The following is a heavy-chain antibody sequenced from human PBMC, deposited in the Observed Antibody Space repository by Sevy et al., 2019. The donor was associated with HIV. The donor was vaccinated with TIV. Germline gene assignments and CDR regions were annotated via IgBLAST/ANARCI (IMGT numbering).Heavy chain of an antibody. Sequence: GGSPRLSCAASGFTFTSYGMHWVRQAPGKGLEWVAFIRDDGSIKSYAESVKGRVTISRDNSKNTVYLEMDSLTGEDTAVDYCAKDSTFVSLYYNSRGYGALRSYFDSWGQGALVTVSS. CDR3: AKDSTFVSLYYNSRGYGALRSYFDS. CDR1: GFTFTSYG. V-gene: IGHV3-30*02. D-gene: IGHD3-22*01. CDR2: IRDDGSIK. J-gene: IGHJ4*02.